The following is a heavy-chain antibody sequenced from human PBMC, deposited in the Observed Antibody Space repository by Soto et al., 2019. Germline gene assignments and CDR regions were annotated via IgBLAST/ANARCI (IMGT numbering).Heavy chain of an antibody. J-gene: IGHJ3*02. Sequence: GASVKVSCKAPGYAFNTYDISWVRQAPGQGLEWMGWISAYNGNTNYAQKFQGRVTMTTDTSTSTAYMELRSLRSDDTAVYYCARGIKQWLAHDAFDIWGQGTMVTVSS. CDR3: ARGIKQWLAHDAFDI. V-gene: IGHV1-18*01. CDR1: GYAFNTYD. D-gene: IGHD6-19*01. CDR2: ISAYNGNT.